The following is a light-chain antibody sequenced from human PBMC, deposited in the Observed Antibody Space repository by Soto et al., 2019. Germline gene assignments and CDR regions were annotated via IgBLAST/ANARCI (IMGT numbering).Light chain of an antibody. Sequence: QSALTQPRSVSGSPGHSVTISCTGTSSDIGTYNYVSWYQQHPGKAPTLMIYDVNKRPSGVPDRFSGSKSGNTASLTISGLQDEDEADYYYCSYGSGYNLVLFGGGTKVTVL. CDR2: DVN. J-gene: IGLJ2*01. CDR3: CSYGSGYNLVL. V-gene: IGLV2-11*01. CDR1: SSDIGTYNY.